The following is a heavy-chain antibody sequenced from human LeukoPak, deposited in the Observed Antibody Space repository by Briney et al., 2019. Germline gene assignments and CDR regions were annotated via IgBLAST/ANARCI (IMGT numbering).Heavy chain of an antibody. Sequence: SGPTLVKPTQTLTLTCTFSGFSPSTSGVGVGWIRQPPGKALEWLAVIYWDDDKSYSPSLKSRLTITKGTSKNQVVLTMTNMDPVDTATYYCAHADYGDLIEYYFGYWGQGTLVTVSS. D-gene: IGHD4-17*01. CDR3: AHADYGDLIEYYFGY. J-gene: IGHJ4*02. V-gene: IGHV2-5*02. CDR1: GFSPSTSGVG. CDR2: IYWDDDK.